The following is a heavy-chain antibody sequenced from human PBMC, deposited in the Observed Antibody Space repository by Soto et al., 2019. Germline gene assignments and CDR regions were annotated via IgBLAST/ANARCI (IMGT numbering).Heavy chain of an antibody. J-gene: IGHJ4*02. CDR3: ARDQTDSGGYSDS. V-gene: IGHV3-33*01. CDR2: IWNDGSNE. CDR1: GFTFSSYG. Sequence: GGSLRLSXEASGFTFSSYGMHWVRQAPGKGLEWVVIIWNDGSNEYYADSAKGRFTISRDNSKNTLYLQVSNLRAEDTAVYFCARDQTDSGGYSDSWGQGTLVTVSS. D-gene: IGHD3-22*01.